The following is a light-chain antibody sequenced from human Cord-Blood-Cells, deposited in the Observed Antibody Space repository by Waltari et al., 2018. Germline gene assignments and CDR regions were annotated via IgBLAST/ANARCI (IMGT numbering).Light chain of an antibody. CDR3: QQYYSYPWT. Sequence: IQMTQSPSSLSASTGDRVTITCRASQGISSWLAWYQQKPGKAPKLLIYDASTLQSGVPSRFSGSGSGTDFTLTISCLQSEDFATYYCQQYYSYPWTFGEGTKVEIK. CDR1: QGISSW. J-gene: IGKJ1*01. V-gene: IGKV1-8*01. CDR2: DAS.